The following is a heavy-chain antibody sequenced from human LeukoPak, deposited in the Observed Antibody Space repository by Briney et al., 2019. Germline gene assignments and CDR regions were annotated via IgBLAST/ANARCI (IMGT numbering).Heavy chain of an antibody. CDR1: GFTFSTYG. Sequence: GGSLRLSCAASGFTFSTYGMHWVRQAPGKGLEWVAFIRYDGTNKYYADSVKGRFTISRDNSKNTLYLQMNSLRGEDTAVYFCAKDKDPWKSTAISDFDYWGQGNPGHRLL. D-gene: IGHD1-1*01. CDR3: AKDKDPWKSTAISDFDY. V-gene: IGHV3-30*02. CDR2: IRYDGTNK. J-gene: IGHJ4*02.